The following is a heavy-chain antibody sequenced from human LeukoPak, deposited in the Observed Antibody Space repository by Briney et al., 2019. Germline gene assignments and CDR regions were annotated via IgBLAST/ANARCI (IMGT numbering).Heavy chain of an antibody. D-gene: IGHD3-22*01. CDR2: MNPNNGDT. CDR3: ARGPGGNYYDSSGYNNWFDP. Sequence: ASVRVSCKASGYSFTSYDMSWVRQATGQGPEWLGWMNPNNGDTGYTPKFQGRVTMTRNTSTSTAYMDLSSLGSEDTAVYYCARGPGGNYYDSSGYNNWFDPWGQGTLVTVSS. CDR1: GYSFTSYD. V-gene: IGHV1-8*02. J-gene: IGHJ5*02.